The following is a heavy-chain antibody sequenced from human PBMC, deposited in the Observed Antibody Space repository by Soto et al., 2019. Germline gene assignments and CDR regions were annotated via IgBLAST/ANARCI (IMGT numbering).Heavy chain of an antibody. CDR2: IYHSGST. J-gene: IGHJ5*02. CDR3: ARGGPDVVGTTPRYNWFDP. D-gene: IGHD1-26*01. V-gene: IGHV4-4*02. Sequence: PSETLSLTCAVSGGSISSSNWWSWVRQPPGKGLEWIGEIYHSGSTNYNPSLKSRVTISVDKSKNQFSLKLSSVTAADTAVYYCARGGPDVVGTTPRYNWFDPWGQGTLVTVSS. CDR1: GGSISSSNW.